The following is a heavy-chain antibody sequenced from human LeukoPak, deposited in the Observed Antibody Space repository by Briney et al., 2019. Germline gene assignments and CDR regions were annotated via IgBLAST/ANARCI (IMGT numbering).Heavy chain of an antibody. CDR2: IYYSGST. D-gene: IGHD6-19*01. CDR3: ARGVGSGCLDI. CDR1: GGSISSSSYY. J-gene: IGHJ3*02. Sequence: KPSETLSLTCTVSGGSISSSSYYWGWIRQPPGKGLEWIGSIYYSGSTYYNPSLKSRVTISVDTSKNQFSLKLSSVTAADTAVYYCARGVGSGCLDIWGQGTMVTVSS. V-gene: IGHV4-39*01.